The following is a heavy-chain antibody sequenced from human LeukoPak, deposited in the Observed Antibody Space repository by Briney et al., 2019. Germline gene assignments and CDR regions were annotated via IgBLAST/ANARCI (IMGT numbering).Heavy chain of an antibody. J-gene: IGHJ6*03. D-gene: IGHD2-2*01. Sequence: GGSLRLSCAASGFTFSSYEMNWVRQAPGKGLEWVSYISSSGSTIYYADSVKGRFTISRGNAKNSLYLQMNSLRAEDTAVYYCARYGVVVPALFYYYYYMDVWGKGTTVTVSS. V-gene: IGHV3-48*03. CDR3: ARYGVVVPALFYYYYYMDV. CDR1: GFTFSSYE. CDR2: ISSSGSTI.